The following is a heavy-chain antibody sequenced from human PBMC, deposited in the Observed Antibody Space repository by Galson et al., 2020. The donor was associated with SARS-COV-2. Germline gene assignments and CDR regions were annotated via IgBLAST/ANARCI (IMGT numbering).Heavy chain of an antibody. V-gene: IGHV4-4*02. D-gene: IGHD3-3*01. CDR3: ARVGGRTYYDFWSGYYSEEIGDWFDP. CDR2: IYHSGST. Sequence: SQTLSLTCAVSGGSISSSNWWSWVRQPPGKGLEWIGAIYHSGSTNYNPSLKSRVTISVDKSKNQFSLKLSSVTAADTAVYYCARVGGRTYYDFWSGYYSEEIGDWFDPWGQGTLVTVSS. J-gene: IGHJ5*02. CDR1: GGSISSSNW.